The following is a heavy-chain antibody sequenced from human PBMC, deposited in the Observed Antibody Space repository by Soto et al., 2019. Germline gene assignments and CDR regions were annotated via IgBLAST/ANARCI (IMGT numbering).Heavy chain of an antibody. CDR3: ASSSSWHPFQNWFDP. Sequence: PSETLSLTCTVSGGSISSSSYYWGWIRQPPGKGLEWIGSIYYSGSTYYNPSLKSRVTISIDTSKNQFSLKLSSVTAADTAVYYCASSSSWHPFQNWFDPWGQGTLVTVSS. CDR2: IYYSGST. D-gene: IGHD6-13*01. CDR1: GGSISSSSYY. V-gene: IGHV4-39*01. J-gene: IGHJ5*02.